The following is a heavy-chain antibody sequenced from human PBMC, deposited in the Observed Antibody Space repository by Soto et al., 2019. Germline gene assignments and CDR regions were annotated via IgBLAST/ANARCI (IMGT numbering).Heavy chain of an antibody. Sequence: ASVKVSCKASGYTFTSYAMHWVRQAPGQRLEWMGWINAGNGNTKYSQKFQGRVTITRDTSASTAYMELSSLRSEDTAVYYCARDGGYCSGGSCKPALYYMDVWGKGTTVTVSS. J-gene: IGHJ6*03. V-gene: IGHV1-3*01. CDR2: INAGNGNT. D-gene: IGHD2-15*01. CDR3: ARDGGYCSGGSCKPALYYMDV. CDR1: GYTFTSYA.